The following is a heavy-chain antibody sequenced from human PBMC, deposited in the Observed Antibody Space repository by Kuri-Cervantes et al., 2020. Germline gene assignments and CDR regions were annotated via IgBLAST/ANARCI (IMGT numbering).Heavy chain of an antibody. J-gene: IGHJ4*02. Sequence: SLKISCAASGFTLSSYSMTWVRQAPGKGLEWVSGINWNSGSIGYADSVKGRFTVSRDNAKNSLYLQMNSLRAEDTALYYCAKVGAYDYVWGSYFDYWGQGTLVTVSS. CDR1: GFTLSSYS. D-gene: IGHD3-16*01. CDR2: INWNSGSI. V-gene: IGHV3-9*01. CDR3: AKVGAYDYVWGSYFDY.